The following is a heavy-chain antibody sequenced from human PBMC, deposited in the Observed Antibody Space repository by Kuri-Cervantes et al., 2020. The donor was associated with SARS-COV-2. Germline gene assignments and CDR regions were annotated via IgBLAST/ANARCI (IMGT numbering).Heavy chain of an antibody. CDR3: AKDLGYSSDGRDQH. V-gene: IGHV3-21*04. CDR2: ISSSSSYI. Sequence: SCAASGFTFSSYSMNWVRQAPGKGLEWVSSISSSSSYIYYADSVKGRFTISRDNAKNSLYLQMNSLRAEDTAVYYCAKDLGYSSDGRDQHWGQGTLVTVSS. D-gene: IGHD6-19*01. J-gene: IGHJ1*01. CDR1: GFTFSSYS.